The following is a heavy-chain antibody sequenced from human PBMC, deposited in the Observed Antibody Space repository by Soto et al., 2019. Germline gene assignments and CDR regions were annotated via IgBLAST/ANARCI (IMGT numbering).Heavy chain of an antibody. V-gene: IGHV3-23*01. CDR1: ELPFSNYA. CDR3: IAVGSTSPGYNYYYMDV. D-gene: IGHD2-2*01. J-gene: IGHJ6*03. Sequence: GGSLRLSCAASELPFSNYAMSWVRQAPGKGLEWVSTISSRGDTFYADSVQGHFTISRDSSKNTLDLQMSSLRAEDTALYYCIAVGSTSPGYNYYYMDVWGKGTTVTVSS. CDR2: ISSRGDT.